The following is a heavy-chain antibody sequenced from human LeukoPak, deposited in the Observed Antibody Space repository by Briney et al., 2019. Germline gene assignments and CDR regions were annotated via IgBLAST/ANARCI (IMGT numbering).Heavy chain of an antibody. V-gene: IGHV3-7*01. CDR2: VNQDGSER. Sequence: GSLRLSCAAPGFTSSNYWMTWVRQAPGKGLEWVANVNQDGSERYYVNSVRGRFTISRDNAKNSLDLQMNSLRAEDTALYFCAKANAMDVWGQGTTVTVSS. CDR1: GFTSSNYW. CDR3: AKANAMDV. J-gene: IGHJ6*02.